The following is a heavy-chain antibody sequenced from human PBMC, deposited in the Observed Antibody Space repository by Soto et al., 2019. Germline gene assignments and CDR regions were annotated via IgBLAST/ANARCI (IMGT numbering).Heavy chain of an antibody. CDR2: MNPNSGNT. V-gene: IGHV1-8*01. D-gene: IGHD2-2*01. Sequence: ASVKVSCKASGYTFTSYDINWVRQATGQGLEWMGWMNPNSGNTGYAQKFQGRVTMTRNTSISTAYMELSSLRSEDTAVYYCARGRYGRCTSCYEGNWFDSCGQGSLVTVAS. CDR3: ARGRYGRCTSCYEGNWFDS. J-gene: IGHJ5*01. CDR1: GYTFTSYD.